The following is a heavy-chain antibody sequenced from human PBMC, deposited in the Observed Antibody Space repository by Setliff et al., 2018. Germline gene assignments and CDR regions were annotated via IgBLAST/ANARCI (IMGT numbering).Heavy chain of an antibody. D-gene: IGHD3-16*01. CDR3: ARAAARAEYSDTSAYLPFDF. CDR2: VYHSGSS. Sequence: SETLSLTCTVSGYPISRGFYWSWIRQTPEKGLEWIGSVYHSGSSYQNPSLRSRIAVSVDTSKNQFSLRLNSVTAADTAVYFCARAAARAEYSDTSAYLPFDFWGLGTLVTVSS. CDR1: GYPISRGFY. V-gene: IGHV4-38-2*02. J-gene: IGHJ4*02.